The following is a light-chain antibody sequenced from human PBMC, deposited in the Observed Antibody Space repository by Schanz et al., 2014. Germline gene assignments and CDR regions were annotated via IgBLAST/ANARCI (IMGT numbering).Light chain of an antibody. V-gene: IGKV3-20*01. Sequence: IVMTQSPATLSVSPGERATLSCRASQSVSSNLAWYQQKPGQAPRLLIYNASKRATGIPDRFSGSGSGTDFSLTISRLEPEDFAVYFCQQFGASPFTFGAGSKVEIK. CDR3: QQFGASPFT. CDR1: QSVSSN. CDR2: NAS. J-gene: IGKJ4*01.